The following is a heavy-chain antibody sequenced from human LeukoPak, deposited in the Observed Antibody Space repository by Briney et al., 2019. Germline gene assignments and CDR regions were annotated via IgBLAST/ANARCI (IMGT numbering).Heavy chain of an antibody. V-gene: IGHV4-59*01. J-gene: IGHJ6*04. CDR3: ARATPSYCSSTSCYYYYYGMDV. CDR1: GGSFSGYY. D-gene: IGHD2-2*01. Sequence: SETLSLTCAVYGGSFSGYYWSWIRQPPGKGLEWIGYIYYSGSTNYNPSLKSRVTISVDTSKNQLSLKLSSVTAADTAVYYCARATPSYCSSTSCYYYYYGMDVWGKGTTVTVSS. CDR2: IYYSGST.